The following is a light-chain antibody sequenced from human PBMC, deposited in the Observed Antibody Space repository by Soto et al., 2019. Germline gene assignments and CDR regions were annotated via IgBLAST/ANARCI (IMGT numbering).Light chain of an antibody. J-gene: IGLJ1*01. CDR1: SSDVGGYNC. V-gene: IGLV2-11*01. CDR3: CSYAGGNTFYV. CDR2: DVN. Sequence: QSVLTQPRSVSGSPGESVTITCTGTSSDVGGYNCVSWYQQRPDKAPKLMIYDVNKWPSGVPDRFSGSKFGNTASLTISGFQSEDEADYYCCSYAGGNTFYVFGTGTKVTVL.